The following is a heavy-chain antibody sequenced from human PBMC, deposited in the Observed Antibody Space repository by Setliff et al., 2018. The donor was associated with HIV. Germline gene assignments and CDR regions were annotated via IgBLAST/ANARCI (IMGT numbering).Heavy chain of an antibody. Sequence: SETLSLTCAVSGGSISDYYRSWIRQPPGKGLEWIGYIYYYGSTDYNTDYNPSLRSRLSISLDTSKNQYSLRLSSVTAADTAVYYCARGPRSRVAPMAHFDYWGQGTLVTVSS. D-gene: IGHD5-12*01. CDR1: GGSISDYY. CDR3: ARGPRSRVAPMAHFDY. V-gene: IGHV4-59*01. CDR2: IYYYGSTDYNT. J-gene: IGHJ4*02.